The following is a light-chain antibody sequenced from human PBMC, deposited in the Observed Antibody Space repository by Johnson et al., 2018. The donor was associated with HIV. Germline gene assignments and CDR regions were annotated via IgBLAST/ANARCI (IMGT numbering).Light chain of an antibody. CDR1: SSNIGNNY. Sequence: QSVLTQPPSVSAAPGQKVTISCSGSSSNIGNNYVSWYQQLPGTAPKLLIYDNNKRPSGIPDRFSGSKSCTSATLGITGLQTGDEADYYCGTWDSSLSAGVFGTCTKVTVL. CDR3: GTWDSSLSAGV. J-gene: IGLJ1*01. CDR2: DNN. V-gene: IGLV1-51*01.